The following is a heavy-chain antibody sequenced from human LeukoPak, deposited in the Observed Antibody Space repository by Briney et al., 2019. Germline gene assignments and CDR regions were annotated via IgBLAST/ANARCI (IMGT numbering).Heavy chain of an antibody. Sequence: ASVKVSCKASGYTFTSYAMHWVRQAPGRRLEWMGWINAGNGNTKYSQEFQGRVTITRDTSASTAYMELSSLRSEDMAVYYCARALRITMVRGVIGGFDPWGQGTLVTVSS. CDR3: ARALRITMVRGVIGGFDP. V-gene: IGHV1-3*03. CDR2: INAGNGNT. J-gene: IGHJ5*02. CDR1: GYTFTSYA. D-gene: IGHD3-10*01.